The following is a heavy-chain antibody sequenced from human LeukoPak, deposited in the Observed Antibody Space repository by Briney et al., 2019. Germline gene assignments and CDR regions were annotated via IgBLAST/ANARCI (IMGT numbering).Heavy chain of an antibody. D-gene: IGHD3-22*01. CDR1: GFTVSSNY. Sequence: GGSLRLSCAASGFTVSSNYMSWVRQAPGKGLEWVSVIYSGGSTYYADSVKGRFTISRDNSKNTLYLQMSSLRAEDTAVYYCARATYYYDSSGYYYRRWDYWGQGTLVTVSS. CDR2: IYSGGST. CDR3: ARATYYYDSSGYYYRRWDY. V-gene: IGHV3-53*01. J-gene: IGHJ4*02.